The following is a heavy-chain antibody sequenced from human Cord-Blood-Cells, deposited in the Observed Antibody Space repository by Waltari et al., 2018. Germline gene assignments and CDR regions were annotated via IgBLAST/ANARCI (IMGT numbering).Heavy chain of an antibody. Sequence: QVQLQQWGAGLLKPSEPLSLTCAVVGGSFSGYYWRWFRPPPGKGLEWIGEINHSGSTNYNPSLKSRVPISVDTSKNQFSLKLSSVTAADTAVYYCARGPDLWFGELYFDYWGQGTLVTVSS. CDR1: GGSFSGYY. J-gene: IGHJ4*02. V-gene: IGHV4-34*01. CDR2: INHSGST. CDR3: ARGPDLWFGELYFDY. D-gene: IGHD3-10*01.